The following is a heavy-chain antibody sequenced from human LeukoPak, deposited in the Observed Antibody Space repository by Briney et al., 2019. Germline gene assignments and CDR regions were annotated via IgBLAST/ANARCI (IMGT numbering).Heavy chain of an antibody. V-gene: IGHV3-33*06. CDR1: GFNFDVYG. D-gene: IGHD3-22*01. Sequence: GRSLRLSCAASGFNFDVYGIHWVRQTPGKGLEWVAVVWFDGTKRDYAESVKGRFTISRDNSKNTVYLEMNRLRVGDTAIYYCAQDSAFNYDGSGYSDYWGQGTLVIVSS. J-gene: IGHJ4*02. CDR2: VWFDGTKR. CDR3: AQDSAFNYDGSGYSDY.